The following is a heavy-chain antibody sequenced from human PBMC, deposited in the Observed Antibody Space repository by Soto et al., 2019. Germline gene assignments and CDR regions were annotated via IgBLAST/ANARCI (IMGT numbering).Heavy chain of an antibody. J-gene: IGHJ6*02. V-gene: IGHV4-4*02. Sequence: SETLSLTCVVSGGSISGTNWWTWVRLPPGKGLEWIGEIHHSGSTNYNPSPKSRVTISVDKSESQFSLKLTSVTAADTAVYYCARVRANVYGLDVWGQGTTVTVSS. CDR1: GGSISGTNW. CDR3: ARVRANVYGLDV. CDR2: IHHSGST.